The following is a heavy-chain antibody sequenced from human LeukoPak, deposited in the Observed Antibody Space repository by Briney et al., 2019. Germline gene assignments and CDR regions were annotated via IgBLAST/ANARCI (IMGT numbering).Heavy chain of an antibody. CDR3: AREGILTGYYGIDY. CDR1: GFTFSSYE. D-gene: IGHD3-9*01. Sequence: GGSLRLSCAASGFTFSSYEMNWVRQAPGKGLEWVSYISSSGSTIYYADSVKGRFTISRDNSKNTLYLQMNSLRAEDTAVYYCAREGILTGYYGIDYWGQGTLVTVSS. J-gene: IGHJ4*02. CDR2: ISSSGSTI. V-gene: IGHV3-48*03.